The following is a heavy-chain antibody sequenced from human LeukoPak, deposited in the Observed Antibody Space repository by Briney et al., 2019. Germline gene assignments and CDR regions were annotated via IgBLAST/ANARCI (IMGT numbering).Heavy chain of an antibody. D-gene: IGHD3-3*01. J-gene: IGHJ5*02. CDR2: IYYGGST. CDR1: GGSISSSSYY. V-gene: IGHV4-39*01. Sequence: SETLSLTCTVSGGSISSSSYYWSWIRQPPGKGLEWIGSIYYGGSTYYNPSLKSRVTISVDTSKNQFSLKLSSVTAADTAVYYCARHFWRATAFDPWGQGTLVTVSS. CDR3: ARHFWRATAFDP.